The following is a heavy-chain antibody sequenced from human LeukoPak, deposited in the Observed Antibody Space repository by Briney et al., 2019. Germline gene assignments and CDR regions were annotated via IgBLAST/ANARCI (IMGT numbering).Heavy chain of an antibody. V-gene: IGHV1-46*01. Sequence: ASVKVSCKASGYTFTSYGINWVRQAPGQGLEWMGIINPSGGSTSYAQKFQGRVTMTRDTSTSTVYMELSSLRSEDTAVYYCAREGGRGFDYWGQGTLVTVSS. CDR3: AREGGRGFDY. D-gene: IGHD2-15*01. J-gene: IGHJ4*02. CDR1: GYTFTSYG. CDR2: INPSGGST.